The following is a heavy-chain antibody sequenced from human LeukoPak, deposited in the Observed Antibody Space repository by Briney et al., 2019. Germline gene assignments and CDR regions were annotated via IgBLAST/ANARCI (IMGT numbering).Heavy chain of an antibody. CDR3: ARVGVSQQLVGVIAAAADYYYYMDV. D-gene: IGHD6-13*01. Sequence: ASVKVSCKASGYTFTGYYMHWVRQAPGQGLEWMGWINPNSGGTNYAQKFQGRVTMTRDTSISTAYMELSRLRSDDTAVYYCARVGVSQQLVGVIAAAADYYYYMDVWGKGTTVTVSS. V-gene: IGHV1-2*02. J-gene: IGHJ6*03. CDR2: INPNSGGT. CDR1: GYTFTGYY.